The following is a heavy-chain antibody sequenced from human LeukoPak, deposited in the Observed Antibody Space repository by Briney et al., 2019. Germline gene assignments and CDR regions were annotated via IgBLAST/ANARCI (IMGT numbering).Heavy chain of an antibody. CDR3: ARGRFSRYFDWLVRGRGDYYYHMDV. J-gene: IGHJ6*03. Sequence: GGSLRLSCAASGFTFSSYSMNWVRQAPGKGLEWVSSISSSSSYIYYADSVKGRFTISRDNAKNSLYLQMNSLGAEDTAVYYCARGRFSRYFDWLVRGRGDYYYHMDVWGKGTTVTVSS. D-gene: IGHD3-9*01. CDR1: GFTFSSYS. CDR2: ISSSSSYI. V-gene: IGHV3-21*01.